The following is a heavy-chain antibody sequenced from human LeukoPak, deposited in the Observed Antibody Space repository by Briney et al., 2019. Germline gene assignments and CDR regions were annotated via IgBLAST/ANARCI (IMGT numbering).Heavy chain of an antibody. CDR1: GFTFSSYA. CDR3: AKDPFVFESGSYLFDY. Sequence: GGSLRLSCAASGFTFSSYAMSWVRQAPGKGLEWVSGISTSGGSTYYTDSVKGRFTISRDNSKKTLYLQMNSLRAEDTAVYYCAKDPFVFESGSYLFDYWGQGTLVTVSS. D-gene: IGHD1-26*01. CDR2: ISTSGGST. V-gene: IGHV3-23*01. J-gene: IGHJ4*02.